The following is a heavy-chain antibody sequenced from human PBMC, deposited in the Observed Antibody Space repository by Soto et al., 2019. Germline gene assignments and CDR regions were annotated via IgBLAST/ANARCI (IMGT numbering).Heavy chain of an antibody. CDR2: IYYTGST. V-gene: IGHV4-59*08. J-gene: IGHJ4*02. CDR3: ARQVQDFSGPGSYYFDS. D-gene: IGHD3-10*01. CDR1: GGSISSYY. Sequence: SETLSLTCTVSGGSISSYYWSWIRQPPGKGLEWIGYIYYTGSTNYNPSLKSRVTISVDTSKTQFSLNLTSVTAADTAVYFCARQVQDFSGPGSYYFDSWGQGTLVTVSS.